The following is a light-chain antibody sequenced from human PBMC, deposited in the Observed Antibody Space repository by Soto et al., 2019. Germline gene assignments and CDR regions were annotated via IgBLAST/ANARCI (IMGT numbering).Light chain of an antibody. CDR3: SSYTSSNTYV. Sequence: QSVLTKQDSVSGPPGQSITISCTGTSSDVGGYNYVSWYQQYPGKAPKLMIYEVSNRPSGVSNRFSGSKSGNTASLTISGLQAEDEAAYYCSSYTSSNTYVFGPGTKFTGL. CDR1: SSDVGGYNY. J-gene: IGLJ1*01. CDR2: EVS. V-gene: IGLV2-14*01.